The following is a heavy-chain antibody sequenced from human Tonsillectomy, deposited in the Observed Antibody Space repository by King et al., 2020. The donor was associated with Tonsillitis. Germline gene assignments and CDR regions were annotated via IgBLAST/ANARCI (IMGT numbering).Heavy chain of an antibody. CDR2: ITGRSTFK. CDR3: ARFFRPDALFWDLDL. J-gene: IGHJ2*01. D-gene: IGHD3-9*01. V-gene: IGHV3-21*01. CDR1: GFTFSTYT. Sequence: VQLVESGGGLVKPGGSLRLSCAAAGFTFSTYTMNWVRQAPGEGLEWVSSITGRSTFKYYADSVKGRFTISRDNAENSLFLEMNNLRAEDTAVYFCARFFRPDALFWDLDLWGRGTQVTVSS.